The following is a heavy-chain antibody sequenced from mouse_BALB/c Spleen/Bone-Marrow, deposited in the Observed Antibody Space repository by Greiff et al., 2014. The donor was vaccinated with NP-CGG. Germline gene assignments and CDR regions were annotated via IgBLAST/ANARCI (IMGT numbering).Heavy chain of an antibody. Sequence: QVTLKESGAELARPGASVKMSCKASGYTFAYYTVHWVKQRPGQGLEWIGYINPSSGYTNYNQKFKDKATLTTDKSSSTAYMQLSSLTSEDSAVYYCAREVYGSWFAYWGQGTLVTVSA. J-gene: IGHJ3*01. CDR1: GYTFAYYT. CDR2: INPSSGYT. CDR3: AREVYGSWFAY. V-gene: IGHV1-4*01. D-gene: IGHD2-2*01.